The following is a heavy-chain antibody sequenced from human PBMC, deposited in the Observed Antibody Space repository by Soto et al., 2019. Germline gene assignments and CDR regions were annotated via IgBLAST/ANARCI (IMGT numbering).Heavy chain of an antibody. CDR1: GFTFINYA. J-gene: IGHJ2*01. Sequence: EVQLLESGGGLVQPGGYLRLSCAGSGFTFINYAMNWVRQAPGKGLECVSSISGGGDATFFADSVRGRLMISRDNSKNTVTRQMNSLGVDDPAVYYCARKILGSTIRTDYWYFDLWGRGTLVTVSS. CDR2: ISGGGDAT. CDR3: ARKILGSTIRTDYWYFDL. D-gene: IGHD7-27*01. V-gene: IGHV3-23*01.